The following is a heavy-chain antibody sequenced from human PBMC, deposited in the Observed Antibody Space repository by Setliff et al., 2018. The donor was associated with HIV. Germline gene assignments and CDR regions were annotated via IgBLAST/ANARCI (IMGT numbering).Heavy chain of an antibody. CDR1: GFTFSTYG. Sequence: GGSLRLSCAASGFTFSTYGMQWVRQAPGKGLEWISYNGIINGAKHYADSMEGRFTISRDDAKNSLYLQMDSLRAEDTAVYYCVKGQFLEWFNWFDPWGQGTLVTVSS. J-gene: IGHJ5*02. CDR2: NGIINGAK. V-gene: IGHV3-48*01. D-gene: IGHD3-3*01. CDR3: VKGQFLEWFNWFDP.